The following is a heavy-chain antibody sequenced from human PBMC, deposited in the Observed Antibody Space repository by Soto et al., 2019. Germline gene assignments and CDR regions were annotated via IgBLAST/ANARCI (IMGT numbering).Heavy chain of an antibody. V-gene: IGHV4-59*01. J-gene: IGHJ4*02. Sequence: LSLTCTVSGGSISRYYWSWVRQPPGKGLEWIGYIYYSGSTNYNPSLKSRVTISVDTPKNQFSLKLSSVTAADTAVYYCARVEYSSSSGINYFDYWGQGTLVTVSS. CDR3: ARVEYSSSSGINYFDY. CDR2: IYYSGST. D-gene: IGHD6-6*01. CDR1: GGSISRYY.